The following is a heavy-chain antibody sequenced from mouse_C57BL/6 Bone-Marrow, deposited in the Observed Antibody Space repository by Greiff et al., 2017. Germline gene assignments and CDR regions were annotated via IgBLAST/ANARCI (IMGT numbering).Heavy chain of an antibody. Sequence: QVQLQQPGAELVKPGASVKLSCKASGYTFTSYWMQWVKQRPGQGLEWIGEIDPSDSYTNYNQKFKGKATLTVDTSSRTAYMQRSSLTSEDSAVYYCARLEKGYDTFDYWGQGTTLTVSS. CDR1: GYTFTSYW. CDR2: IDPSDSYT. D-gene: IGHD2-2*01. J-gene: IGHJ2*01. V-gene: IGHV1-50*01. CDR3: ARLEKGYDTFDY.